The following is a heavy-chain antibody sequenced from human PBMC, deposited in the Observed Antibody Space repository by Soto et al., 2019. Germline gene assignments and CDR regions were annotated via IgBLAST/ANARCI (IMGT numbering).Heavy chain of an antibody. CDR1: GYSFSNFW. D-gene: IGHD2-8*02. Sequence: PRESLKISCQASGYSFSNFWIAWVRQMPGEGLEWLGIIYPDDSDTRYSPSFLGQVTISADKSIKTTYLQWSSLKASDTAIYFCASSVLVTSTMNYFDLWGQGTLVTVSS. V-gene: IGHV5-51*01. CDR3: ASSVLVTSTMNYFDL. CDR2: IYPDDSDT. J-gene: IGHJ4*02.